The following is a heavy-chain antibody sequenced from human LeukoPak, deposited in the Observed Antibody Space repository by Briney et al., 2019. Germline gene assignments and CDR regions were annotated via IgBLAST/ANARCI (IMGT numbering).Heavy chain of an antibody. CDR2: MNTTGST. J-gene: IGHJ4*02. Sequence: PSQTLSLTCTVSGDSISIGSYYSGWLRQPAGKGLEWIGHMNTTGSTKYNPSLKSRFTISVDTSNNQFSLKLSSVAAADTAVYYCARDWDFWGQGTLVTVSS. CDR1: GDSISIGSYY. CDR3: ARDWDF. V-gene: IGHV4-61*09.